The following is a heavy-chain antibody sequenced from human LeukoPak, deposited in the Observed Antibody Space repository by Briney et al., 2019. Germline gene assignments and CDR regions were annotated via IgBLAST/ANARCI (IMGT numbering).Heavy chain of an antibody. J-gene: IGHJ6*02. CDR2: IYYSGST. Sequence: PSETLSLTCTVSGGSISSSSYYWGWIRQPPGKGLEWIGSIYYSGSTYYNPSLKSQVTISVDTSKNQFSLKLSSVTAADTAVYYCASPSMVRGGSMDVWGQGTTVTVSS. V-gene: IGHV4-39*01. CDR1: GGSISSSSYY. CDR3: ASPSMVRGGSMDV. D-gene: IGHD3-10*01.